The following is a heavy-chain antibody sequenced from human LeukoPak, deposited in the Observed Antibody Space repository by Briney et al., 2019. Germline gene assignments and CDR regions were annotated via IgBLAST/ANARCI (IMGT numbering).Heavy chain of an antibody. V-gene: IGHV1-69*05. CDR1: GGTFSSYA. J-gene: IGHJ3*02. CDR2: IIPIFGTA. CDR3: AREIYYYDKGNAFDI. D-gene: IGHD3-22*01. Sequence: SVKVSCKASGGTFSSYAISRVRQAPGQGLEWMGRIIPIFGTANYAQKFQGRVTITTDESTSTAYMELSSLRSEDTAVYYCAREIYYYDKGNAFDIWGQGTMVTVSS.